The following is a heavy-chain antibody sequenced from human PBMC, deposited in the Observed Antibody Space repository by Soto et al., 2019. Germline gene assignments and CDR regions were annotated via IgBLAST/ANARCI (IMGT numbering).Heavy chain of an antibody. Sequence: SETLSLTCNVSGGSISSSCYYWVWIRQPPGKRLEWIGSIYYSGTTYYNPSLGSRVTMSVDTSKSQFSLKLSSVTAADTSVYYCAISTGYHGSGSYCLDYCGQVTLVTVSS. CDR3: AISTGYHGSGSYCLDY. CDR1: GGSISSSCYY. V-gene: IGHV4-39*01. D-gene: IGHD3-10*01. J-gene: IGHJ4*02. CDR2: IYYSGTT.